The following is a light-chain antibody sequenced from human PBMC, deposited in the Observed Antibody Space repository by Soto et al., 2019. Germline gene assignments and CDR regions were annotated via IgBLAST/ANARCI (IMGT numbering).Light chain of an antibody. CDR2: DAS. CDR1: QSISSY. Sequence: VLTQSPVTLSLSPGDRATLSCRASQSISSYLAWYQQKPGQAPRLLIYDASNRATGIPARFSGSGSGTDFTLTISSLEPEDFAIYSCQQRSSWLTLGGGTKVDIK. J-gene: IGKJ4*01. V-gene: IGKV3-11*01. CDR3: QQRSSWLT.